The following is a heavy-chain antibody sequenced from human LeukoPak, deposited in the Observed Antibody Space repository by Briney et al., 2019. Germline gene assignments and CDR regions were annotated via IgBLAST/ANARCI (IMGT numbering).Heavy chain of an antibody. J-gene: IGHJ4*02. CDR1: GYSFTSYW. CDR2: ICPGDSDT. D-gene: IGHD2-15*01. CDR3: ARVDGGYCSGGSCYAFDY. Sequence: GESLKISCKGSGYSFTSYWIGWVRQMPGKGLEWMGIICPGDSDTRYSLSFQGQVTISADKSISTAYLQWSSLKASDTAMYYCARVDGGYCSGGSCYAFDYWGQGTLVTVSS. V-gene: IGHV5-51*01.